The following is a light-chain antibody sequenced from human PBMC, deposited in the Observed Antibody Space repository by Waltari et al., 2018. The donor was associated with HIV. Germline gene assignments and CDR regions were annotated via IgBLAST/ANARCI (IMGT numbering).Light chain of an antibody. CDR2: SSN. V-gene: IGLV1-44*01. Sequence: QSVLPQPPSASGTPGQRVTISCSGHTSNIGSNTVIWYQQLPGTAPKLLIYSSNQRPSGVPDRFSGSKSGTSASLAISGLQSEDEADYYCAAWGDSLKGYVFGTGTTVTVL. CDR1: TSNIGSNT. CDR3: AAWGDSLKGYV. J-gene: IGLJ1*01.